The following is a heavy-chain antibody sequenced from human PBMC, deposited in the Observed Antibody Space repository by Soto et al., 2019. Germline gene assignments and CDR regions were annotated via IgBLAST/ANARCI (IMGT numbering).Heavy chain of an antibody. CDR3: AREGMGCSGGSCYSFGLGRTNWFDP. Sequence: QVQLQESGPGLVKPSQTLSLTCTVSGGSISSGDYYWSWIRQPPGKGLEWIGYIYYSGSTYYNPSLKSRVTISVDTSENQFSLKLSSVTAADTAVYYCAREGMGCSGGSCYSFGLGRTNWFDPWGQGTLVTVSS. V-gene: IGHV4-30-4*01. D-gene: IGHD2-15*01. J-gene: IGHJ5*02. CDR1: GGSISSGDYY. CDR2: IYYSGST.